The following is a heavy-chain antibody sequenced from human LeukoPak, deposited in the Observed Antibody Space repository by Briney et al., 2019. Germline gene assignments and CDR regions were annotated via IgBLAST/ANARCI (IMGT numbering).Heavy chain of an antibody. D-gene: IGHD3-10*01. Sequence: GGSLRLSCASSGFDFSNFWMSWVRQAPGKGLEWVGAIYPDDSDSRYSPSFQGQVVISADRSIRTAYLQWNSLKTSDTAMYYCVRQRGSSGTINHFDPWGQGTLVTVSS. CDR3: VRQRGSSGTINHFDP. J-gene: IGHJ5*02. CDR2: IYPDDSDS. CDR1: GFDFSNFW. V-gene: IGHV5-51*01.